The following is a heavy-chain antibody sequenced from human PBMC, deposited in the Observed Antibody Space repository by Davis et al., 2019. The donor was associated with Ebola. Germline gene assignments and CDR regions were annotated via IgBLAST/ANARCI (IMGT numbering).Heavy chain of an antibody. CDR1: GFTFGDYA. D-gene: IGHD3-22*01. J-gene: IGHJ4*02. CDR2: IRSKAYGGTT. Sequence: GESLKISCTASGFTFGDYAMSWVRQAPGKGLEWVGFIRSKAYGGTTEYAASVKGRFTISRDDSKSIAYLLMNSLKTEDTAVYYCTRALGGYYYDSSGYYLVSYFDYWGQGTLVTVSS. V-gene: IGHV3-49*04. CDR3: TRALGGYYYDSSGYYLVSYFDY.